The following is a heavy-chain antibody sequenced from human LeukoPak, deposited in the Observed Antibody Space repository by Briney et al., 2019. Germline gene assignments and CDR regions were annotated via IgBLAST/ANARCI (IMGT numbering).Heavy chain of an antibody. D-gene: IGHD2-15*01. J-gene: IGHJ5*02. CDR2: ISHDGSNI. CDR1: GFTFSSYG. V-gene: IGHV3-30*18. Sequence: GGSLRLSCAASGFTFSSYGMHWVRQAPGKGLEWVAVISHDGSNIHYGDSVQGRFTISRDNSKNTLYLQMNSLRAEDTAMYYCAKDPYRVVVATGSYLDPWGQGTLVTVSS. CDR3: AKDPYRVVVATGSYLDP.